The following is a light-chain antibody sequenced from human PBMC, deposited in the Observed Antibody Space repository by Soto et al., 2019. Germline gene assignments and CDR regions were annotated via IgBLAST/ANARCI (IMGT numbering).Light chain of an antibody. CDR1: SSDVGSYNS. Sequence: QSVLTQPASVSGSPGQSIAISCTGTSSDVGSYNSVSWYQQHPGKAPKLMIYEGSKRPSGVSDRFSGSKSGNTASLTISGLQAEDEADYYCCSYAGNPYVFGTGTKSPS. J-gene: IGLJ1*01. V-gene: IGLV2-23*01. CDR2: EGS. CDR3: CSYAGNPYV.